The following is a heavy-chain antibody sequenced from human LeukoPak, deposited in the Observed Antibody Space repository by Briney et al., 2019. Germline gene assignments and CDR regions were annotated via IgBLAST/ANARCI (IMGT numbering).Heavy chain of an antibody. CDR3: ARDRGYCSSTSCYGGASGFDY. J-gene: IGHJ4*02. D-gene: IGHD2-2*01. CDR2: IIPIFGTA. Sequence: ASVKVSCKASGGTFSSYAISWVRQAPGKGLEWMGGIIPIFGTANYAQKFQGRVTITAEESTSTAYMELSSLRSEDTAVYYCARDRGYCSSTSCYGGASGFDYWGQGTLVTVSS. CDR1: GGTFSSYA. V-gene: IGHV1-69*13.